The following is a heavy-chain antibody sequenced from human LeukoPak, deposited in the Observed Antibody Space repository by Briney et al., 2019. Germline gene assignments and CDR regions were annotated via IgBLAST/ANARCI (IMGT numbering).Heavy chain of an antibody. CDR3: ARSPESSGYYWDAFDI. J-gene: IGHJ3*02. CDR1: GGSISSHY. D-gene: IGHD3-22*01. Sequence: SETLSLTCTASGGSISSHYWSWIRQPPGKGLEWIGYIYYSGSTNYNPSLKSRVTISVDTSKNQFSLKLSSVTAADTAVYYCARSPESSGYYWDAFDIWGQGTMVTVSS. V-gene: IGHV4-59*11. CDR2: IYYSGST.